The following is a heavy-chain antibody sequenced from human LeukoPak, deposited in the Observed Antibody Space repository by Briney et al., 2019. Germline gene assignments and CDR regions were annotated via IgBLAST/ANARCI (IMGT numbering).Heavy chain of an antibody. CDR3: ARGTANFDY. CDR2: VSSGSSTI. CDR1: GFTFSSYS. D-gene: IGHD1-14*01. V-gene: IGHV3-48*02. Sequence: PGGSLRLSCAASGFTFSSYSMNWVRQAPGKGLEWVSYVSSGSSTIYYADSVEGRFTISRDNAKNSLYLQMNGLRDEDTAVYYCARGTANFDYWGQGTLVTVSS. J-gene: IGHJ4*02.